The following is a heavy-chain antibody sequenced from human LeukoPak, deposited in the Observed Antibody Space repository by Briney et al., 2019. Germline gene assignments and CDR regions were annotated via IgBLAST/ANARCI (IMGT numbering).Heavy chain of an antibody. D-gene: IGHD6-6*01. CDR1: GYTFTVYY. J-gene: IGHJ4*02. CDR2: INPNSGGT. V-gene: IGHV1-2*02. CDR3: ARDSESWESSSGGFDY. Sequence: ASVNVSCKASGYTFTVYYMHWVRQAPGQGLGWMGWINPNSGGTNYAQTFQGRVTMTRDTSISTAYMELSRLRSDDTAVYYCARDSESWESSSGGFDYWGQGTLVSVSS.